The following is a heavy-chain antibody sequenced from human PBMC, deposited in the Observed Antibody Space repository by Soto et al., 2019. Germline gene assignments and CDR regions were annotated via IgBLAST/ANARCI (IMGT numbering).Heavy chain of an antibody. CDR3: ARTYNHFWGGAHYYYMDV. V-gene: IGHV4-59*11. D-gene: IGHD3-3*01. CDR2: IHHSGST. Sequence: SETLSLTCSVPGDSISSRYWSWIRQPPGKGLEWIGYIHHSGSTNYNSSLKSRVTISVDTSENQFSLKLSSVTAEDTAVYYCARTYNHFWGGAHYYYMDVWGKGTTVTVSS. J-gene: IGHJ6*03. CDR1: GDSISSRY.